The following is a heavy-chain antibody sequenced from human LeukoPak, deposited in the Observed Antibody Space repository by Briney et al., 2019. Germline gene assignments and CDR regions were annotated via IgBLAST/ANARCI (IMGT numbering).Heavy chain of an antibody. V-gene: IGHV3-15*01. CDR2: IKSKPDGGTT. D-gene: IGHD3-16*01. J-gene: IGHJ4*02. CDR1: GFAFNYAW. CDR3: ARDFAFAFDY. Sequence: GGSLRLSCAASGFAFNYAWVSWVRQAPGKGLEWIGRIKSKPDGGTTDYAAPVKGRFTISRDDSKNTLYLQMNSLRAEDTAVYYCARDFAFAFDYWGQGTLVTVSS.